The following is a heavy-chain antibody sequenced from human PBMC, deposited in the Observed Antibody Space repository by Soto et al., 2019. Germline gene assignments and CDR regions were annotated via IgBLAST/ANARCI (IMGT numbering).Heavy chain of an antibody. Sequence: ASGRVSSKASGYNFTRCNINWWRQATGHGVEYLGWMDPNRGNTGYVNEVQDRVTMTRDPSMSTAYMELSSLRSEDTAVYYCAREGYYLNWFAPWGQGTLVTVSS. CDR1: GYNFTRCN. CDR3: AREGYYLNWFAP. CDR2: MDPNRGNT. D-gene: IGHD3-10*01. J-gene: IGHJ5*02. V-gene: IGHV1-8*02.